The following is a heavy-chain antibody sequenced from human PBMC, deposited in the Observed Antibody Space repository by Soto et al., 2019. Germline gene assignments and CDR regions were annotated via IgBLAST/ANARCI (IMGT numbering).Heavy chain of an antibody. CDR2: ISASGDNT. CDR1: GFTFASYA. Sequence: PGGSLRLSCAASGFTFASYAMAWVRQAPGKGLEWVSGISASGDNTYYAESVKGRFTISRDNSKNTLYLQMNSLRAEDTAVYYCAKAPVLLWFGEFLLDYWGQGTLVTVSS. J-gene: IGHJ4*02. CDR3: AKAPVLLWFGEFLLDY. D-gene: IGHD3-10*01. V-gene: IGHV3-23*01.